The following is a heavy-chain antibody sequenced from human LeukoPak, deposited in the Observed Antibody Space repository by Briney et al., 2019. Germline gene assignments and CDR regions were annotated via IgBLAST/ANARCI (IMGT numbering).Heavy chain of an antibody. CDR3: AKDNAGFGELLPVDY. Sequence: PGGSLRLSCAASGFTFSSYGMHWVRQAPGKGLEWVAVIPYDGSNKYYADSVKGRFTISRDNSKNTLYLQMNSLRAEDTAVYYCAKDNAGFGELLPVDYWGQGTLVTVSS. J-gene: IGHJ4*02. D-gene: IGHD3-10*01. V-gene: IGHV3-30*18. CDR1: GFTFSSYG. CDR2: IPYDGSNK.